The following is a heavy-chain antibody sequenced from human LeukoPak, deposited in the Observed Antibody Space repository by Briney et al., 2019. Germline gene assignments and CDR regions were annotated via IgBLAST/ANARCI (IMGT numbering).Heavy chain of an antibody. J-gene: IGHJ4*02. CDR1: GGTFSSYA. V-gene: IGHV1-69*04. CDR2: IIPILGIA. CDR3: AREGGWSPWYFDY. Sequence: GASVKVSCKASGGTFSSYAINWVRQAPGQGLEWMGRIIPILGIANYAQKFQGRVTITADKSTSTAYMELSSLRSEDTAVYYCAREGGWSPWYFDYWGQGTLVTVSS. D-gene: IGHD6-19*01.